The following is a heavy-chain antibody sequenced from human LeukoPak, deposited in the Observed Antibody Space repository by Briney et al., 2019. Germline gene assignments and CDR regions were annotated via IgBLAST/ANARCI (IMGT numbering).Heavy chain of an antibody. Sequence: GGSLTLSCAASGFTVSSSYMSWVRQVPGKGLEWVSCIYGADTIYYADFVKDRFTISRDSNRNILYLQMNSLRADDTAVYYCARGARGAYFDYWGQGTLVTVSS. CDR2: IYGADTI. V-gene: IGHV3-66*01. CDR3: ARGARGAYFDY. J-gene: IGHJ4*02. CDR1: GFTVSSSY. D-gene: IGHD4/OR15-4a*01.